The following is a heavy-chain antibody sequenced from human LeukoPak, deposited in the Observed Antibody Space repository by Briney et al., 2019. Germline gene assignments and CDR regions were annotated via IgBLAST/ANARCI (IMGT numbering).Heavy chain of an antibody. CDR1: GYTFTGYY. J-gene: IGHJ4*02. V-gene: IGHV1-2*02. Sequence: ASVKVSCKASGYTFTGYYMHWVRQAPGQGLEWMGWINPNSGGTNYAQKFQGRVTMTRDTSTSTAYMELSRLRSDDTAVYYCASKLYDSSGYLLFYWGQGTLVTVSS. CDR3: ASKLYDSSGYLLFY. CDR2: INPNSGGT. D-gene: IGHD3-22*01.